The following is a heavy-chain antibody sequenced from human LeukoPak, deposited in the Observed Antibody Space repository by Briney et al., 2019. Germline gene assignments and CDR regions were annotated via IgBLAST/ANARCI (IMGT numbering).Heavy chain of an antibody. Sequence: GRSLRLSCAASGFTFSHYAMHWVRQAPGKGLEWVAVISFDGSNIYYADSVKGRFTISRDDSKNTLSLQMNSLRAEDTAVYYCAKLGSGGYDSYYYYYMDVWGKGTTVTISS. CDR3: AKLGSGGYDSYYYYYMDV. CDR1: GFTFSHYA. CDR2: ISFDGSNI. J-gene: IGHJ6*03. V-gene: IGHV3-30*18. D-gene: IGHD5-12*01.